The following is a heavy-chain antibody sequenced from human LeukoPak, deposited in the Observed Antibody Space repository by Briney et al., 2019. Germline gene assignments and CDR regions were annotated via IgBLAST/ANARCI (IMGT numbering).Heavy chain of an antibody. CDR2: IQFDGSNN. Sequence: PGGSLRLSCATSGFTFSTYGIHWVRQAPGRGLEWVAFIQFDGSNNYYADSVKGRFTISRDNAKNSLYLQMNSLRAEDTAVYYCARIPYIWGSYRPYYFDYWGQGTLVTVSS. V-gene: IGHV3-30*02. CDR3: ARIPYIWGSYRPYYFDY. J-gene: IGHJ4*02. CDR1: GFTFSTYG. D-gene: IGHD3-16*02.